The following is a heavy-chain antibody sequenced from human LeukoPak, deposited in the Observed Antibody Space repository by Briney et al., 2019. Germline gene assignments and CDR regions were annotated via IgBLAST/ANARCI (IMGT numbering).Heavy chain of an antibody. V-gene: IGHV3-30*18. J-gene: IGHJ4*02. CDR1: GYTFNKYG. CDR2: ILSDGNNK. CDR3: AKAQYSSGWYARCDY. Sequence: GGSLRLSCAASGYTFNKYGMHWVRQAPGKGLEWVAVILSDGNNKYYADSVKGRFTISRDNSKNTLYLQMHSLRAEDTAVYYCAKAQYSSGWYARCDYWGQGTLVTVSS. D-gene: IGHD6-19*01.